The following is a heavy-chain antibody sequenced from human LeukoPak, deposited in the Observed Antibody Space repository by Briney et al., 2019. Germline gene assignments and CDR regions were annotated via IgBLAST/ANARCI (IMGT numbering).Heavy chain of an antibody. V-gene: IGHV1-18*01. CDR2: ISAYNGNT. D-gene: IGHD6-13*01. J-gene: IGHJ4*02. Sequence: ASVNVSCTASGYTFTRYGISWVRQAPGQGLEWMGWISAYNGNTNYTQKLQGSVTMTTDTSTSTAYMELSRLRSDGTALYYCARTLYIAAVPGCFDYWGQGTLVTVSS. CDR1: GYTFTRYG. CDR3: ARTLYIAAVPGCFDY.